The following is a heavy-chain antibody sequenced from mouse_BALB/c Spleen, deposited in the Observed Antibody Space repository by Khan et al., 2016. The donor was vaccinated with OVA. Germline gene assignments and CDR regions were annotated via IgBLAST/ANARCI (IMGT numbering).Heavy chain of an antibody. CDR1: GDSITSGY. J-gene: IGHJ3*01. V-gene: IGHV3-8*02. CDR2: MIYTGYT. D-gene: IGHD2-2*01. CDR3: ARASYGYAFAY. Sequence: VQLKQSGPSLVKPSQTLSLTCSVTGDSITSGYWSWIRKFPGNKLEYMGYMIYTGYTDYNPSIKSRLAITRHTSKNQNYLQLNSVTTEDTATYYCARASYGYAFAYWGQGTLVTVSA.